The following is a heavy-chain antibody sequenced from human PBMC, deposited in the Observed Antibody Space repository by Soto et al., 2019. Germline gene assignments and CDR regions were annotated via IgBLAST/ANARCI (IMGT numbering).Heavy chain of an antibody. Sequence: QVQLVQSGAEVKKPGSSVKVSCKASGGTFSSYAISWVRQAPGQGLEWMGGLIPIFGTANYAQKFQGRVTITADESTSTAYMELSSLRSEDTAVYYCARGEGSFEMATSNYYYYGMDVWGQGTTVTVSS. CDR1: GGTFSSYA. J-gene: IGHJ6*02. CDR2: LIPIFGTA. D-gene: IGHD5-12*01. CDR3: ARGEGSFEMATSNYYYYGMDV. V-gene: IGHV1-69*01.